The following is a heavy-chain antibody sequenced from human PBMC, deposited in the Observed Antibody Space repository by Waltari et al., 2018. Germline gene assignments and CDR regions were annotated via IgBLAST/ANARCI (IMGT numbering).Heavy chain of an antibody. Sequence: QVQLQESGPGLVKPSETLSLTCAVSGYSISSGYYWGWIRQPPGKGLEWIGSIYHSGSTYYNPSLKSRVTISVDTSKNQFSLKLSSVTAADTAVYYCARHKRPVDAFDIWGQGTMVTVSS. CDR1: GYSISSGYY. J-gene: IGHJ3*02. V-gene: IGHV4-38-2*01. CDR3: ARHKRPVDAFDI. CDR2: IYHSGST.